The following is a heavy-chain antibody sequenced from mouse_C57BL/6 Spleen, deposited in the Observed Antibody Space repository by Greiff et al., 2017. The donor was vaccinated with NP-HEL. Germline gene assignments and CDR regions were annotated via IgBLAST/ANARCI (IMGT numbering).Heavy chain of an antibody. CDR1: GYTFTDYN. V-gene: IGHV1-18*01. CDR2: INPNNGGT. CDR3: ARNYYSNYGALDY. J-gene: IGHJ4*01. Sequence: EVQLQQSGPELVKPGASVKIPCKASGYTFTDYNMDWVKQSHGKSLEWIGDINPNNGGTIYNQKFKGKATLTVDTSSSTAYMELLSLTSADTAVYYCARNYYSNYGALDYWGQGTSVTVSS. D-gene: IGHD2-5*01.